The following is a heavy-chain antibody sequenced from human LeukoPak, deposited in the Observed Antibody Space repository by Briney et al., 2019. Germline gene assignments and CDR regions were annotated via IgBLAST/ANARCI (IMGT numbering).Heavy chain of an antibody. V-gene: IGHV3-48*01. Sequence: GGSLRLSCAASGFTFSSYSMNWVRQARGKGLEWVSYISSSSSTIYSADSVKGRFTISRDNAKNSLYLQMNSLRAEDTAVYYCASLGGKYYDFWSGYYFDDAFDIWGQGTMVTVSS. D-gene: IGHD3-3*01. CDR1: GFTFSSYS. J-gene: IGHJ3*02. CDR2: ISSSSSTI. CDR3: ASLGGKYYDFWSGYYFDDAFDI.